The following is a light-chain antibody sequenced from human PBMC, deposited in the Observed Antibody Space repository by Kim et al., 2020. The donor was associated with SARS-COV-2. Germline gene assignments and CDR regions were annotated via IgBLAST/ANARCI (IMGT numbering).Light chain of an antibody. J-gene: IGKJ4*01. CDR2: AAS. V-gene: IGKV1-39*01. CDR1: QSISSY. Sequence: VGDRVTITCRASQSISSYLNWYQQKPGKAPKLLIYAASSLQSGVPSRFSGSGSGTDFTLTISSLQPEDFATYYCQQSYSTLALTFGGGTKVDIK. CDR3: QQSYSTLALT.